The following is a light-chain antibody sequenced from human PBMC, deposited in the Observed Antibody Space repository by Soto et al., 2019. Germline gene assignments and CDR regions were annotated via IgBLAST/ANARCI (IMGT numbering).Light chain of an antibody. J-gene: IGLJ2*01. Sequence: QSALTQPASVSGSPGQSITISCTGTSRDVGGYNYVSWYQQHPGKAPKLIIYDVSNWPSGVSNRFSGSKSGNTASLTISGLQAEDEADYYCSSYTSSSTRVFGGGTKLT. CDR2: DVS. CDR1: SRDVGGYNY. CDR3: SSYTSSSTRV. V-gene: IGLV2-14*01.